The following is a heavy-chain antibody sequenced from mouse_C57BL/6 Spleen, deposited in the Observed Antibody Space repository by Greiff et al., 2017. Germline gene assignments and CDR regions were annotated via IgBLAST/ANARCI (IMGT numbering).Heavy chain of an antibody. D-gene: IGHD4-1*01. CDR2: IDPSDSYT. CDR1: GYTFTSYW. V-gene: IGHV1-69*01. Sequence: VQLQQSGAELVMPGASVKLSCKASGYTFTSYWMHWVKQRPGQGLEWIGEIDPSDSYTNYNQKFKGKSTLTVDKSSSTAYMQLSSLTSEDSAVYYCARRTGTEYFDVWGTGTTVTVSS. CDR3: ARRTGTEYFDV. J-gene: IGHJ1*03.